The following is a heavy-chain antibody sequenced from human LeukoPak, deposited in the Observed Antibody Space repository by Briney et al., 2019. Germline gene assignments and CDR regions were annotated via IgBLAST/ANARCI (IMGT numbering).Heavy chain of an antibody. Sequence: GESLKISCKGSGYIFTDYWIGWVRQMPGKGLEWMGSIYPSDSDTRYSPSFQGQVTISADKSISTAYLQWSSLKASDTAMYYCARQGYGDANDYWGQGTLVTVSS. CDR2: IYPSDSDT. D-gene: IGHD4-17*01. V-gene: IGHV5-51*01. J-gene: IGHJ4*02. CDR1: GYIFTDYW. CDR3: ARQGYGDANDY.